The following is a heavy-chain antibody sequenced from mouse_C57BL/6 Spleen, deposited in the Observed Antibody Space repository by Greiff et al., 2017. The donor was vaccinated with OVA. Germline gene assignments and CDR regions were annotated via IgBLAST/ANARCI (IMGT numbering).Heavy chain of an antibody. CDR2: ISSGGSYT. CDR1: GFTFSSYG. CDR3: ARLRSYAMDY. Sequence: DVHLVESGGDLVKPGGSLKLSCAASGFTFSSYGMSWVRQTPDKRLEWVATISSGGSYTYYPDSVKGRFTISRDNAKNTLYLQMSSLKSEDTAMYYCARLRSYAMDYWGQGTSVTVSS. J-gene: IGHJ4*01. V-gene: IGHV5-6*01.